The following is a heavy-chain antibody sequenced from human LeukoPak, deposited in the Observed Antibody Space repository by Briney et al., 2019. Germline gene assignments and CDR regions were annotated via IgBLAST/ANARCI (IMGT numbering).Heavy chain of an antibody. CDR2: INHSGST. CDR3: ARGQFWRGSEIRV. V-gene: IGHV4-34*01. J-gene: IGHJ4*02. Sequence: KPSETLSLTCRVDGESFSGYYWIWIRQPPGKGLEWIGEINHSGSTNYNPSLKSRVTLSVDTSKSQFSLKVTSVTAADTAMYYCARGQFWRGSEIRVWGQGTLVTVS. CDR1: GESFSGYY. D-gene: IGHD1-26*01.